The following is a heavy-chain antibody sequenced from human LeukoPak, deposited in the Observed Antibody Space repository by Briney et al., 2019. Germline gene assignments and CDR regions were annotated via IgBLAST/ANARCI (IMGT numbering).Heavy chain of an antibody. D-gene: IGHD3-22*01. CDR2: ISAYNGNT. J-gene: IGHJ4*02. V-gene: IGHV1-18*01. Sequence: ASVKVSCKAYGYTFTSYGISWVRQAPGQGLEWMGWISAYNGNTNYAQKLQGRVTMTTDTSTSTAYMELRSLRSDDTAVYYCARVLSYYYDSSGYSQFDYWGQGTLVTVSS. CDR1: GYTFTSYG. CDR3: ARVLSYYYDSSGYSQFDY.